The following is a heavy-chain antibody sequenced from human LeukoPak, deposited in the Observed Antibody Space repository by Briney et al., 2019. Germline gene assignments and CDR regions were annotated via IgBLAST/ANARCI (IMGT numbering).Heavy chain of an antibody. D-gene: IGHD2-15*01. CDR1: GGSISSSSYY. CDR2: IHYSGST. V-gene: IGHV4-39*07. J-gene: IGHJ6*03. CDR3: ARGYCSGGSCYSYYYYNYMDV. Sequence: SETLSLTCTVSGGSISSSSYYWGWIRQPPGKGLEWIGSIHYSGSTNYNPSLKSRVTISVDTSKNQFSLKLSSVTAADTAVYYCARGYCSGGSCYSYYYYNYMDVWAKGPRSPSP.